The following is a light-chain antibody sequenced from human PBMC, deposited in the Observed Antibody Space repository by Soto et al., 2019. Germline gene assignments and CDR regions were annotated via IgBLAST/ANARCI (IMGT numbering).Light chain of an antibody. J-gene: IGKJ1*01. V-gene: IGKV1-5*01. CDR2: GAS. CDR1: QTINSW. Sequence: EIEMTQSPCTLSASVGERATISCRASQTINSWLAWYQQKPGKAPKLLIYGASSLASGVPSRFSGSGSGTDFTLTISRLQPEDFATYYCQQYNSFPRTFGQGTKVDIK. CDR3: QQYNSFPRT.